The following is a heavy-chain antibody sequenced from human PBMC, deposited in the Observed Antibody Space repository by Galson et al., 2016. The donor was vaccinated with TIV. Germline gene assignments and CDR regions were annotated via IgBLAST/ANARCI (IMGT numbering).Heavy chain of an antibody. V-gene: IGHV4-59*12. CDR2: IYYTGST. D-gene: IGHD3-10*01. CDR3: ARDPAGYYDSGAYYIFDS. J-gene: IGHJ4*02. Sequence: SETLSLTCSVSGGSFSNYYWSWIRQPPGKGLEWIGYIYYTGSTNHNPALKSRVTISVDTSKNQFSLRLRSVTASDTAVYFCARDPAGYYDSGAYYIFDSWGQGNMVTVSS. CDR1: GGSFSNYY.